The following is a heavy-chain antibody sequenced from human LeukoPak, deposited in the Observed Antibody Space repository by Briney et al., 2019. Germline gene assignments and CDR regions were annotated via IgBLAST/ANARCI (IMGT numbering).Heavy chain of an antibody. J-gene: IGHJ6*02. CDR2: IYYSGST. Sequence: SETLSLTCTVSGGSISSYYWSWIRQPPGKGLEWIGYIYYSGSTNYNPSLKSRVTISVDTSKNQFSLKLSSVTAADTAVYYCARVRDYDILTGYYTHYYYYGMDVWGQGTTVTVSS. D-gene: IGHD3-9*01. V-gene: IGHV4-59*01. CDR3: ARVRDYDILTGYYTHYYYYGMDV. CDR1: GGSISSYY.